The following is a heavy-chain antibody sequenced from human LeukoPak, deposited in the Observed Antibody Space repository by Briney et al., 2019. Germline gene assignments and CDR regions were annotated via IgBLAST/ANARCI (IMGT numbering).Heavy chain of an antibody. D-gene: IGHD3-9*01. Sequence: GGSLRLSCAASGFTFSGSAMHWVRQASGKGLEWVGRIRSKANSYATAYAASVKGRFTISRDDSKNTAYLQMNSLKTEDTAVYYCTRQAELRYFDPQPYWGQGTLVTVSS. CDR2: IRSKANSYAT. J-gene: IGHJ4*02. CDR1: GFTFSGSA. CDR3: TRQAELRYFDPQPY. V-gene: IGHV3-73*01.